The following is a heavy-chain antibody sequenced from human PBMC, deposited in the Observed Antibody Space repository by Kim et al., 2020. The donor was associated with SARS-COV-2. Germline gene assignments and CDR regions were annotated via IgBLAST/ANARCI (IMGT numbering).Heavy chain of an antibody. Sequence: SVKGRFTITRDNSKNTLYLQMNSRRAEDTAVYYCATEWGYSYGYYYGMDVWGQGTTVTVSS. CDR3: ATEWGYSYGYYYGMDV. D-gene: IGHD5-18*01. V-gene: IGHV3-23*01. J-gene: IGHJ6*02.